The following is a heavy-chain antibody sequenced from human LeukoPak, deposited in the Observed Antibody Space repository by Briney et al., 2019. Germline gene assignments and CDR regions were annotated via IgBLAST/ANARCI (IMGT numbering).Heavy chain of an antibody. CDR3: AREGPPGSSCSYFDY. Sequence: SVKVSCKASGGTFSSYAISWVRQAPGQGLEWVGGIIPIFGTANYAQKFQGRVTITADESTSTAYMELSSLRSEDTAVYYCAREGPPGSSCSYFDYWGQGTLVTVSS. D-gene: IGHD6-6*01. J-gene: IGHJ4*02. V-gene: IGHV1-69*01. CDR2: IIPIFGTA. CDR1: GGTFSSYA.